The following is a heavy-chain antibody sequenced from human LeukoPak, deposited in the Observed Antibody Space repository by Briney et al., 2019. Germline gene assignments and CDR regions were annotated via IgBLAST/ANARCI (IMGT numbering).Heavy chain of an antibody. CDR2: ISYDGSNK. J-gene: IGHJ6*03. D-gene: IGHD2-2*01. CDR3: ARDWPAAGANYMDV. CDR1: GFTFSSYA. Sequence: PGGSLRLSCAASGFTFSSYAMHWVRQAPGKGLEWVAVISYDGSNKYYADSVKGRFTISRDNSKNTLYLQMNSLRAEDTAVYYCARDWPAAGANYMDVWGKGTTVTVSS. V-gene: IGHV3-30*04.